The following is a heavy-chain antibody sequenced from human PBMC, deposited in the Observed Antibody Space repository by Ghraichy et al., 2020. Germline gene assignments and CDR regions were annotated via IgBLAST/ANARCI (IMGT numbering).Heavy chain of an antibody. V-gene: IGHV6-1*01. CDR2: TYYRSKWYN. D-gene: IGHD3-10*01. CDR1: GDSVSSNSAA. Sequence: SQTLSLTCAISGDSVSSNSAAWNWIRQSPSRGLEWLGRTYYRSKWYNDYAVSVKSRITINPDTSKNQFSLQLNSVTPEDTAVYYCARVVVRGVGYYYYYYGMDVWGQGTTVTVSS. CDR3: ARVVVRGVGYYYYYYGMDV. J-gene: IGHJ6*02.